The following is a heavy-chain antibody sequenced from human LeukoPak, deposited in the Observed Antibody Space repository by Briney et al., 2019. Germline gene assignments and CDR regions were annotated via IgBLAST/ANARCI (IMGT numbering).Heavy chain of an antibody. V-gene: IGHV3-7*03. CDR2: IKQDGSEK. Sequence: GGSLRLSCAASGFTFSNYWMSWVRQAPGKGLEWVANIKQDGSEKYYVDSVKGRFTISRDNAKNSLYLQMSSLRAEDTAVYYCARGQTTVTNWGQGTLVTVSS. D-gene: IGHD4-17*01. J-gene: IGHJ4*02. CDR1: GFTFSNYW. CDR3: ARGQTTVTN.